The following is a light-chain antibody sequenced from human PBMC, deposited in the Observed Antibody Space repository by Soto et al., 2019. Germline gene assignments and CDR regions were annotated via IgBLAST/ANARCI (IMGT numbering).Light chain of an antibody. CDR3: QHFDNLPFT. CDR2: DAS. CDR1: QSVGSK. Sequence: EIVMTQSPPTLSVSPGERATLSCRASQSVGSKLAWYQQRPGQAPRLLIYDASNRATGIPARFSGSGSGTEFSLTISSLQSEDFATYYCQHFDNLPFTFGPGTKVDIK. J-gene: IGKJ3*01. V-gene: IGKV3D-15*01.